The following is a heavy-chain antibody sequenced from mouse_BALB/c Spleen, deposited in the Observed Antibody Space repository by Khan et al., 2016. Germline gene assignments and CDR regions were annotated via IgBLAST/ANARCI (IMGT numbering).Heavy chain of an antibody. CDR1: GYSITSDYA. V-gene: IGHV3-2*02. CDR2: ISYSGST. D-gene: IGHD1-1*01. J-gene: IGHJ2*01. Sequence: VQQKESGPGLVKPSQSLSLTCTVTGYSITSDYAWNWIRQFPGNKLEWMGYISYSGSTSYNPSLKSRISITRDTSKNQFFLQLNSVTTEDTATYYCARGRVFDYWGQGTTLTVSS. CDR3: ARGRVFDY.